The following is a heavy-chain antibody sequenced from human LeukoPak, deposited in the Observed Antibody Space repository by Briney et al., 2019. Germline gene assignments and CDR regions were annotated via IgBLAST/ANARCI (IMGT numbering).Heavy chain of an antibody. CDR2: ISSSSSYI. CDR3: AREYCSGGSCYAGFDY. Sequence: GSLRLSCAASGFTFSSYSMNWVRQAPGKGLEWVSSISSSSSYIYYADSVKGRFTISRDNAKNSLYLQMNSLRAEDTAVYYCAREYCSGGSCYAGFDYWGQGTLVTVSS. J-gene: IGHJ4*02. V-gene: IGHV3-21*01. CDR1: GFTFSSYS. D-gene: IGHD2-15*01.